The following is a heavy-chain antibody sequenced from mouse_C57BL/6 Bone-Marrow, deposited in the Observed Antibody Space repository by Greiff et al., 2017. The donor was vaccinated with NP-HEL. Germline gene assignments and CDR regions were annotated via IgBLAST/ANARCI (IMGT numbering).Heavy chain of an antibody. CDR1: GYTFTSYG. V-gene: IGHV1-81*01. Sequence: QVQLQQSGAELARPGASVKLSCKASGYTFTSYGISWVKQRTGQGLEWIGEIYPRSGNTYYNEKFKGKATLTADKSSSTAYMELRSLTSEDPAVEFCARWMYYVSSLAWFAYWGQGTLVTVSA. J-gene: IGHJ3*01. CDR3: ARWMYYVSSLAWFAY. D-gene: IGHD1-1*01. CDR2: IYPRSGNT.